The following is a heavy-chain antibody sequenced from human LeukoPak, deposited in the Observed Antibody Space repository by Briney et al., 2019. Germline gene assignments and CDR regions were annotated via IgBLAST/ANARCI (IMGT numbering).Heavy chain of an antibody. V-gene: IGHV3-7*01. Sequence: SGGSLRLSCAASGFTFSSYWMSWVRQAPGKGLECVANIKQDGSEKYYVDSVKGRFTISRDNANNSLYLQMNSLRAEDTAVYYCARIRAPTTLTYLYYYYYYMDVWGKGTTVTLSS. CDR3: ARIRAPTTLTYLYYYYYYMDV. D-gene: IGHD4-17*01. J-gene: IGHJ6*03. CDR1: GFTFSSYW. CDR2: IKQDGSEK.